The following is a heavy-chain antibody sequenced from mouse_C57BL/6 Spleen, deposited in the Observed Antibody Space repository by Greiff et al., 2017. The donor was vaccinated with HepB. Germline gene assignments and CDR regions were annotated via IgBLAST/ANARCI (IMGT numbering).Heavy chain of an antibody. D-gene: IGHD2-2*01. CDR2: IDPETGGT. V-gene: IGHV1-15*01. CDR1: GYTFTDYE. CDR3: TAMVTTRDY. J-gene: IGHJ2*01. Sequence: QVQLQQSGAELVRPGASVTLSCKASGYTFTDYEMHWVKQTPVHGLEWIGAIDPETGGTAYNQKFKGKAILTADKSSSTAYMELRSLTSEDSAVYYCTAMVTTRDYWGQGTTLTVSS.